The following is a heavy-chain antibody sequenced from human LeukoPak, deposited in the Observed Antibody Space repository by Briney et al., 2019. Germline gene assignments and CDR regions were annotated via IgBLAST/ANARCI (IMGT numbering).Heavy chain of an antibody. D-gene: IGHD2-15*01. CDR1: GFTFSSYG. CDR2: ISYDGSNK. J-gene: IGHJ4*02. Sequence: AGGSLRLSCAASGFTFSSYGMHWVRQAPGKGLEWVAVISYDGSNKYYADSVKGRFTISRDNSKNTLYLQMNSLRAEDTAVYYCANGGMRYWGQGTLVTVSS. CDR3: ANGGMRY. V-gene: IGHV3-30*18.